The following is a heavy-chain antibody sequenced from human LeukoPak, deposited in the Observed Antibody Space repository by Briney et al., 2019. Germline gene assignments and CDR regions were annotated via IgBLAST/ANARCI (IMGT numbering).Heavy chain of an antibody. Sequence: SETLSLTCTVSGGSISSYYWSWIRQPPGKGLEWIGYISYSGSTNYNPSLKSRVTISVDTSKNQFSLKLSSVTAADTAVYYCARGSDYYDSTQTIPDAFDIWGQGTMVTVSS. D-gene: IGHD3-22*01. CDR1: GGSISSYY. CDR3: ARGSDYYDSTQTIPDAFDI. V-gene: IGHV4-59*01. J-gene: IGHJ3*02. CDR2: ISYSGST.